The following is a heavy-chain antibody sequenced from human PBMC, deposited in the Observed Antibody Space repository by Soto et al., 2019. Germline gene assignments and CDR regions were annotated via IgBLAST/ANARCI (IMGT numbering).Heavy chain of an antibody. D-gene: IGHD3-22*01. J-gene: IGHJ5*02. CDR3: SRENYYDTSGLDL. Sequence: PGGSLRLSCAASGFIFTSYGMHWVRQAPGKGLEWVAGIWYDGNSKYYEDSVKGRFTISRGNSKNILYLEMNSLRGDDTAVYYCSRENYYDTSGLDLWGQGTLVNVVS. CDR2: IWYDGNSK. V-gene: IGHV3-33*01. CDR1: GFIFTSYG.